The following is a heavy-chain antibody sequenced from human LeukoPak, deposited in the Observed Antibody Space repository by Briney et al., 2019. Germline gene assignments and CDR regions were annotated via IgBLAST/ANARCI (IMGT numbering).Heavy chain of an antibody. V-gene: IGHV4-39*07. CDR2: IYKSGST. D-gene: IGHD1-26*01. Sequence: PSETLSLTCTVSGGSISNTTYYWAWVRQPPGKGLEWIGSIYKSGSTFYNTSLKSRVTISVDTSKNQFSLKLSSVTAADTAVYYCARVSWEESDYYYYMDVWGKGTTVTVSS. J-gene: IGHJ6*03. CDR3: ARVSWEESDYYYYMDV. CDR1: GGSISNTTYY.